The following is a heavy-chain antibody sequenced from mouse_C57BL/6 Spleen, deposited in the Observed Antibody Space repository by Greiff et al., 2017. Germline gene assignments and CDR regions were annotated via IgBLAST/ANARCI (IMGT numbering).Heavy chain of an antibody. Sequence: QVQLQQSGAELVRPGASVTLSCKASGYTFTDYEMHWVKQTPVHGLAWIGAIDPETGGTAYNQKFKGKAILTADKSSSTAYLELRSLPSEDSAVXYCTRTSPGSSPYYAMDYWGQGTSVTVSS. V-gene: IGHV1-15*01. CDR1: GYTFTDYE. J-gene: IGHJ4*01. CDR3: TRTSPGSSPYYAMDY. D-gene: IGHD1-1*01. CDR2: IDPETGGT.